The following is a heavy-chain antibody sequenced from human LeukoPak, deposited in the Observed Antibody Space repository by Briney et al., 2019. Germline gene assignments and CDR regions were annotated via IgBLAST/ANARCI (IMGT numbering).Heavy chain of an antibody. CDR3: AKDWTLYLSGIDY. CDR1: GFTFDDYA. CDR2: ISWNSGSI. J-gene: IGHJ4*02. Sequence: PGGSLRLSCVASGFTFDDYAMHWVRQAPGKGLEWVSGISWNSGSIGYADSLKGRLIISRDNAKNSLYLQMNSLRAEDTALYYCAKDWTLYLSGIDYWGQGILVTVSS. V-gene: IGHV3-9*01. D-gene: IGHD3-10*01.